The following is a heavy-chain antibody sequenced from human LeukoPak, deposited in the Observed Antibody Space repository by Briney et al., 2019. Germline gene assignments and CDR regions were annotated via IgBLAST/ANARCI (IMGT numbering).Heavy chain of an antibody. D-gene: IGHD2-2*01. Sequence: ASVKVSCKASGYTFTSYYIHWVRQAPGQGLEWMGIINPSGGSASYAQKFDGRVTMTRDKSTSKVYMELSSLRAEDTAVYYCARDSKTSSLADPWGQGTLVTVSS. V-gene: IGHV1-46*01. CDR3: ARDSKTSSLADP. CDR1: GYTFTSYY. CDR2: INPSGGSA. J-gene: IGHJ5*02.